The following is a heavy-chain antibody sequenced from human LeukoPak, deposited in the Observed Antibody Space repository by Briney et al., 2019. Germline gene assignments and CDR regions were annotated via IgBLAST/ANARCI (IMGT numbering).Heavy chain of an antibody. Sequence: SETLSLTCAVYGGSFSCYYWSWIRQPAGKGLEWIGRIYTSGSTNYNPSLKSRVTISVDTSKNQFSLKMNSVIAADTAVYYWARGDVDPYVFAIWGQGTMVTVSS. D-gene: IGHD3-10*01. CDR3: ARGDVDPYVFAI. CDR2: IYTSGST. CDR1: GGSFSCYY. V-gene: IGHV4-59*10. J-gene: IGHJ3*02.